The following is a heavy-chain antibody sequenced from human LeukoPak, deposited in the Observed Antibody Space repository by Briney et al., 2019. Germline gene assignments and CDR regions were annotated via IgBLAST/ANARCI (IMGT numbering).Heavy chain of an antibody. J-gene: IGHJ4*02. Sequence: SETLSLTCTVSGGSISSYYWSWIRQPPGKGLEWIGYIYYSGSTNYNPSLKGRVTISVDTSKNQFSLKLSSVTAADTAVYYCASIYYDSSGYNDYWGQGTLVTVSS. D-gene: IGHD3-22*01. V-gene: IGHV4-59*08. CDR2: IYYSGST. CDR3: ASIYYDSSGYNDY. CDR1: GGSISSYY.